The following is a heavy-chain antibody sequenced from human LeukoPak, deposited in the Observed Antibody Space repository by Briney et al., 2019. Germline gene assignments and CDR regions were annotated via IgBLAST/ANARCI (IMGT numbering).Heavy chain of an antibody. CDR2: INNSGGRT. CDR3: AKGFYNILTGYYNG. Sequence: HPGGSLRLSCAASGFTFNNYAMNWVRQAPGKGLEWVSAINNSGGRTYYADSVKGRFTISRDNSKNTLYLRMNSLRAEDTAVYYCAKGFYNILTGYYNGWGQGTLVTVSS. V-gene: IGHV3-23*01. D-gene: IGHD3-9*01. J-gene: IGHJ4*02. CDR1: GFTFNNYA.